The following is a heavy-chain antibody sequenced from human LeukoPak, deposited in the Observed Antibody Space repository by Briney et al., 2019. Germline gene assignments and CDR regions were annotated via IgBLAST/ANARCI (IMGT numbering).Heavy chain of an antibody. D-gene: IGHD5-18*01. V-gene: IGHV3-74*01. CDR2: IKFDGSST. CDR1: GFTFSTYW. Sequence: GGSLRLSCAASGFTFSTYWMHWVRQAPGKGLVGVSRIKFDGSSTTYADSEKGRFTISRDNAKNTLYLQMNSLRAEDAAVYYCARGAEGHNYGEFDRWGQGTLVTVSS. CDR3: ARGAEGHNYGEFDR. J-gene: IGHJ5*02.